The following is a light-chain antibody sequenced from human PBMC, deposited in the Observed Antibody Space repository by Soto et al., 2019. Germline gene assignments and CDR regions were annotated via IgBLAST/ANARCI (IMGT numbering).Light chain of an antibody. CDR3: QSYDFSLSSVI. Sequence: QSVLTQPPSVSGAPGQRVTISCTGGSSNIGAGYVVHWYQQLPGRAPNVLIYGDTNRPSGVPDRFSGSNSGTSASLAITGLQAEDEADYYCQSYDFSLSSVIFGGGTKLTVL. J-gene: IGLJ2*01. CDR1: SSNIGAGYV. CDR2: GDT. V-gene: IGLV1-40*01.